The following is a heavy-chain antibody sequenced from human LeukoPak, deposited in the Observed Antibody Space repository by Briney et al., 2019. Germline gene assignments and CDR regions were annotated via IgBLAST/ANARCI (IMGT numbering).Heavy chain of an antibody. CDR3: ARAADEYNYWFDP. D-gene: IGHD1-20*01. Sequence: GASVKVSCKASGYTYTSYDINWVRQATGQGLEWMGWMNPNSGNTGYAQKFRGRVTMTRNTSISTAYMELSSLRSEDTAVYYCARAADEYNYWFDPWGQGTLVTVSS. CDR1: GYTYTSYD. J-gene: IGHJ5*02. CDR2: MNPNSGNT. V-gene: IGHV1-8*01.